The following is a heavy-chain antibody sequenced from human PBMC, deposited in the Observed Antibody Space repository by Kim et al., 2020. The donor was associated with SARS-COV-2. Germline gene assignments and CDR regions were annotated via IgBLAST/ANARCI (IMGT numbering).Heavy chain of an antibody. CDR3: ARVLITPPYYYYYGMDV. CDR1: GFTFSSYW. CDR2: INSDGSST. J-gene: IGHJ6*02. D-gene: IGHD1-20*01. V-gene: IGHV3-74*01. Sequence: GGSLRLSCAASGFTFSSYWMHWVRQAPGKGLVWVSRINSDGSSTSYADSVKGRFTISRDNAKNTLYQQMNSLRAEDTAVYYCARVLITPPYYYYYGMDVWGQGTTVTVSS.